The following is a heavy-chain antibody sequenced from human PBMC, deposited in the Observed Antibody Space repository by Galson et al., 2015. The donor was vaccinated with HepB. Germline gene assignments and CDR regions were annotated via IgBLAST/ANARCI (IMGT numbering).Heavy chain of an antibody. CDR2: ISNDGITK. CDR1: GFTFSTYA. D-gene: IGHD4-17*01. V-gene: IGHV3-30*04. Sequence: SLRLSCAASGFTFSTYALHWVRQAPGTGLEWVAVISNDGITKYYADSVKGRFTISRDNSKNTLYLQMNNLRTEDTAVYYCARDQGYGDWYYFGMDVWGQGTTVTVSS. J-gene: IGHJ6*02. CDR3: ARDQGYGDWYYFGMDV.